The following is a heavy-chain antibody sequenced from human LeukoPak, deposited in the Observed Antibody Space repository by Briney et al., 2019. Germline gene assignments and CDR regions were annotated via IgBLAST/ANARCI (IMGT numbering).Heavy chain of an antibody. D-gene: IGHD5-18*01. V-gene: IGHV4-39*01. Sequence: SETLSLTCTVSGGSISSSSYCWGWIRQPPGKGLEWIGGIYYSGSTYYNPSLKSRVTISVDTSKNQFFLKLSSVTAADTAVYYCARHFREDTAMVTWAPFFDYWGQGTLVTVSS. CDR2: IYYSGST. CDR3: ARHFREDTAMVTWAPFFDY. CDR1: GGSISSSSYC. J-gene: IGHJ4*02.